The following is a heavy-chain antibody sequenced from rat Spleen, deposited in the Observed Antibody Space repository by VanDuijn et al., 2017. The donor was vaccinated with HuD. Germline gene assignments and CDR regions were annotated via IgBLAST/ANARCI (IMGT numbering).Heavy chain of an antibody. V-gene: IGHV5S14*01. CDR2: ITNTGGST. J-gene: IGHJ4*01. CDR1: GFIFNNYD. D-gene: IGHD5-1*01. CDR3: VRHSGTARGVMDA. Sequence: EVQLVESGGGLVQPGRSLQVSCAASGFIFNNYDMAWVRQTPTKGLEWVASITNTGGSTYYRDSVKGRFTVSRENAKSTLYFLIDSLRSEDTATYYCVRHSGTARGVMDAWGQGASVTVSS.